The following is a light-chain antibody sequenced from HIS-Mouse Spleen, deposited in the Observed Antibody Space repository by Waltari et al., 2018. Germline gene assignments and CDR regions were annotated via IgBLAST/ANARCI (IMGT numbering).Light chain of an antibody. V-gene: IGLV1-40*01. CDR2: GNS. CDR3: QSYDSSLSAL. CDR1: SPNIGAGYA. J-gene: IGLJ2*01. Sequence: QSVLTQPPSVSGAPGQRVTISCPGSSPNIGAGYAVHWYQQLPGTAPKLLIYGNSNRPSGVPDRFSGSKSGTSASLAITGLQAEDEADYYCQSYDSSLSALFGGGTKLTVL.